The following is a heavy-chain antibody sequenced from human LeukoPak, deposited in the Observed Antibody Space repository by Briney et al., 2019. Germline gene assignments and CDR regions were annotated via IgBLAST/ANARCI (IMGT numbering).Heavy chain of an antibody. CDR1: GYTFTSYG. Sequence: ASVKVSCKASGYTFTSYGISWVRQAPGQGLEWMGWISAYNGNTNYAQKFQGRVTITADESTSTAYMELSSLRSEDTAVYYCARDGHGGNSGDDYWGQGTLVTVSS. J-gene: IGHJ4*02. V-gene: IGHV1-18*01. CDR2: ISAYNGNT. D-gene: IGHD4-23*01. CDR3: ARDGHGGNSGDDY.